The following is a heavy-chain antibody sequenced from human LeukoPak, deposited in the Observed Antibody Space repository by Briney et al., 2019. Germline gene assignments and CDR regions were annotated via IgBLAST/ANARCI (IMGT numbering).Heavy chain of an antibody. CDR1: GGSISSYY. V-gene: IGHV4-34*01. D-gene: IGHD5-18*01. J-gene: IGHJ4*02. CDR3: ARRGYSYGYRYLNY. Sequence: KPSETLSLTCTVSGGSISSYYWSWIRQPPGKGLEWIGEINHSGSTNYNPSLKSRVTISVDTSKNQFSLKLSSVTAADTAVYYCARRGYSYGYRYLNYWGQGTLVTVSS. CDR2: INHSGST.